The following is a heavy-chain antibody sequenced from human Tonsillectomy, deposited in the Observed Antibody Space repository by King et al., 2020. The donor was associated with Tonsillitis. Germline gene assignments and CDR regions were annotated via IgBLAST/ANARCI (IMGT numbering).Heavy chain of an antibody. V-gene: IGHV1-2*02. CDR1: GYTFTGYY. J-gene: IGHJ3*02. Sequence: VQLVQSGAEVKKPGASVKVSCKASGYTFTGYYIHWVRQAPGQGLEWMGWIHPNSGGTNYAQRFQGRVTMTRDTSIRIAYMELSRLRSDDTAVYYCARDIGDSGYDGAFNIWGQGTMVTVSS. CDR3: ARDIGDSGYDGAFNI. D-gene: IGHD5-12*01. CDR2: IHPNSGGT.